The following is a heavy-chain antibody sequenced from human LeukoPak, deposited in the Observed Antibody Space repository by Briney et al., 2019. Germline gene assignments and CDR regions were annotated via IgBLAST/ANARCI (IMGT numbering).Heavy chain of an antibody. D-gene: IGHD1-1*01. CDR2: IYSGGST. V-gene: IGHV3-66*01. CDR1: GFTVSSNY. Sequence: PGGSLRLSCAASGFTVSSNYMSWVRQAPGKGLEWVSVIYSGGSTYYADSVKGRFTISRDNSKNTLYLQMNSLRAEDTAVYYCARILERRSVYFDYWGQGTLVTVSS. J-gene: IGHJ4*02. CDR3: ARILERRSVYFDY.